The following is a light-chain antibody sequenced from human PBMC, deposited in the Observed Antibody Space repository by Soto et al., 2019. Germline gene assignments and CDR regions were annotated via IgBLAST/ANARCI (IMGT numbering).Light chain of an antibody. J-gene: IGKJ1*01. Sequence: EIVLTQSPRTLSLSPGERATLSCRTSQSVSSSYLAWYQQKPGQAPRLLIYGASSRATGIPHRFSGSGSGTDFTLTISRLEPEDFAVYYCQQYGRSWRTFGQGTKVEIK. CDR3: QQYGRSWRT. CDR2: GAS. CDR1: QSVSSSY. V-gene: IGKV3-20*01.